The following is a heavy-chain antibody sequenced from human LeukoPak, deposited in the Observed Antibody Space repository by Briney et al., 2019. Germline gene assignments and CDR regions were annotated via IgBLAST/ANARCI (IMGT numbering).Heavy chain of an antibody. D-gene: IGHD6-19*01. Sequence: GSSVKVSCKASGGTFSSYAISWVRQAPGQGLEWMGGIIPIFGTTNYAQKFQGRVTITTDESTSTAYMELSSLRSDDTAVYYCAREQWLASGHAFDIWGQGTMVTVSS. J-gene: IGHJ3*02. V-gene: IGHV1-69*05. CDR3: AREQWLASGHAFDI. CDR2: IIPIFGTT. CDR1: GGTFSSYA.